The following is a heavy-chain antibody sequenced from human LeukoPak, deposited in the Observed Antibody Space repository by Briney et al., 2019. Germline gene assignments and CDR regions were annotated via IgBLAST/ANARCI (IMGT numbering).Heavy chain of an antibody. CDR3: ARGGRGSAAVVAPRSFDI. CDR2: TYTGGDS. Sequence: GGSLRLSCAASGFTVSSIHMVWVRQAPGKGLEWVSVTYTGGDSYYADSVKGRFIISRDISKNTLYLQMNSLRAEDSALYYCARGGRGSAAVVAPRSFDIWGQGTMVTVSS. D-gene: IGHD3-22*01. V-gene: IGHV3-53*01. J-gene: IGHJ3*02. CDR1: GFTVSSIH.